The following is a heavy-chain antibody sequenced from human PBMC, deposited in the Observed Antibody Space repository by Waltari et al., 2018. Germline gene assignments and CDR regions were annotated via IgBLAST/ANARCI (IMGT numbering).Heavy chain of an antibody. CDR1: GGSISSGDYY. D-gene: IGHD2-21*01. V-gene: IGHV4-30-4*08. CDR2: IYYSGST. J-gene: IGHJ3*02. Sequence: QVQLQESGPGLVKPSQTLSLTCTVSGGSISSGDYYWSWIRQHPGKGLESIGYIYYSGSTYYNPSLKSRVTISVDTSKNQFSLKLSSVTAADTAVYYCARGCEGGDCYSPDAFDIWGQGTMVTVSS. CDR3: ARGCEGGDCYSPDAFDI.